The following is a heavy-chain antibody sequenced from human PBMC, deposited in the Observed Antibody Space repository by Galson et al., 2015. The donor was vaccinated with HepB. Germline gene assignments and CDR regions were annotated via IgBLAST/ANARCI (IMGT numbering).Heavy chain of an antibody. CDR1: GYSFTNYW. D-gene: IGHD6-13*01. V-gene: IGHV5-10-1*01. CDR3: ARDTGYASSWNDY. J-gene: IGHJ4*02. CDR2: IDPSDSYT. Sequence: QSGAEMKKSGESLRISCKGSGYSFTNYWITWVRQMPGKGLECMGRIDPSDSYTKYSPSFQGHVRFSIDKSISAVYLQWTSLKASDTGTYYCARDTGYASSWNDYWGQGTLVTVSS.